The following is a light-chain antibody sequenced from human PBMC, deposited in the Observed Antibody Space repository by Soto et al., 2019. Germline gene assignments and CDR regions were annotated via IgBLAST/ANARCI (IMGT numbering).Light chain of an antibody. CDR1: SSDVGAYNF. J-gene: IGLJ1*01. CDR2: EVT. V-gene: IGLV2-14*01. Sequence: QSLLTQPASVSGSPGQSITISCTGTSSDVGAYNFVSWYQQHPGKAPQLMIFEVTDRPSGISNRFSGSKSGNTASLTISGLQAEDEGDYYCSSYTSSGTLVFGTGTKVTVL. CDR3: SSYTSSGTLV.